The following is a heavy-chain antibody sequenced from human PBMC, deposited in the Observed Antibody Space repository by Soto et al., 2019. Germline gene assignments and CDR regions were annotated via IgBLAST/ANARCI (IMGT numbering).Heavy chain of an antibody. CDR1: GYTFTSYA. J-gene: IGHJ4*02. D-gene: IGHD1-26*01. V-gene: IGHV1-3*05. CDR2: INAGNGNT. CDR3: ASSGSYWGIDY. Sequence: QVQLVQSGAEEKKPGASVKVSCKASGYTFTSYAMHWVRQAPGQRLEWMRWINAGNGNTKYSQKLQGRVTSTRDTSESTDYMELRRLRSEDTAVYYCASSGSYWGIDYWGQGTLVTVSS.